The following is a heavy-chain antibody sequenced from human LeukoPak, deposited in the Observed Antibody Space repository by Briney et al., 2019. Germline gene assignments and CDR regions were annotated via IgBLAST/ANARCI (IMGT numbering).Heavy chain of an antibody. D-gene: IGHD3-22*01. CDR2: IYYSGST. CDR3: ARGPYYYDSSGYPNWFDP. J-gene: IGHJ5*02. CDR1: GGSISSYY. Sequence: PSETLSLTCTVSGGSISSYYWSWLRQPPGKGLEWIGYIYYSGSTNYNPSLKSRVTISVDTSKNQFSLKLSSVTAADTAVYYCARGPYYYDSSGYPNWFDPWGQGTLVTVSS. V-gene: IGHV4-59*01.